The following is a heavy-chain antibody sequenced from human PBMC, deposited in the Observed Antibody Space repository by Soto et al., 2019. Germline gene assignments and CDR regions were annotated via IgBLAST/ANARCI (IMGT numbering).Heavy chain of an antibody. CDR1: GFFFSSYT. CDR2: FSATSENT. J-gene: IGHJ4*02. D-gene: IGHD6-19*01. Sequence: EVQLLESGGGLVQPGGSLRLSCVGSGFFFSSYTMTWVRQAPGKGLEWVSSFSATSENTYYADSVRGRFTISRDNSKTTLFLQMNSLAAEATSMYYCAKARVQQWVRPPFDSWGQGILGIVAS. V-gene: IGHV3-23*01. CDR3: AKARVQQWVRPPFDS.